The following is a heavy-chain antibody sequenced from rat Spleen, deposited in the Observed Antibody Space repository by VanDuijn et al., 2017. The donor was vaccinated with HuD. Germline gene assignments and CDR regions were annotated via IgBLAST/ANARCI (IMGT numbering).Heavy chain of an antibody. D-gene: IGHD1-9*01. CDR2: ISYDGSST. J-gene: IGHJ3*01. CDR1: GFTFSDYY. V-gene: IGHV5-29*01. Sequence: EVQLVESGGGLVQPGRSLKLSCAASGFTFSDYYMAWVRQAPTKGLEWVATISYDGSSTYYRDSVKGRFTISRDNAKSTLYLQMDSLRSEDTATYYCARANILWPRVFAYWGQGTLVTVSS. CDR3: ARANILWPRVFAY.